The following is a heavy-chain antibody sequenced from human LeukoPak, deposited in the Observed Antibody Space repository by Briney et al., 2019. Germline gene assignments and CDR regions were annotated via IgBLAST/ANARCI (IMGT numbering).Heavy chain of an antibody. V-gene: IGHV3-21*01. D-gene: IGHD3-3*01. CDR3: AKDSGTIFLNYYFDY. J-gene: IGHJ4*02. CDR2: ISSSSSYI. Sequence: GGSLRLSCAASGFTFSSYSMNWVRQAPGKGLEWVSSISSSSSYIYYADSVKGRFTISRDNAKNSLYLQMNSLRAEDTAVYYCAKDSGTIFLNYYFDYWGQGTLVTVSS. CDR1: GFTFSSYS.